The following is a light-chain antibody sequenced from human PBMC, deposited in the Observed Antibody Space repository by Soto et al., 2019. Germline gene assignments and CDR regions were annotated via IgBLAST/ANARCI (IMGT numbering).Light chain of an antibody. CDR2: AAS. V-gene: IGKV3D-15*01. CDR3: QQHADWPLT. Sequence: EIVMTQSPATLSVSPGERATLSCRASQSVSGSYLAWYQQKPGQAPGLLIYAASTRATGIPARFSGSGSGTDFTLTISSLEPEDFAVYYCQQHADWPLTFGGGTKVDIK. CDR1: QSVSGSY. J-gene: IGKJ4*01.